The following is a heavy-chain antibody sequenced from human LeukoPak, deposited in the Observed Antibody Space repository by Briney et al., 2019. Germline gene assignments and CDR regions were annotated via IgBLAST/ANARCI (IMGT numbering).Heavy chain of an antibody. D-gene: IGHD4-23*01. CDR3: ARGDYGGNGGSLDY. CDR2: IYHSGST. V-gene: IGHV4-30-2*01. Sequence: SETLSLTCAVSGGSISSGGYSWSWIRQPPGKGLEWIGYIYHSGSTYYYPSLKSRVTISVDRSKNQFSLKLSSVTAADTAVYYCARGDYGGNGGSLDYWGQGTLVTVSS. J-gene: IGHJ4*02. CDR1: GGSISSGGYS.